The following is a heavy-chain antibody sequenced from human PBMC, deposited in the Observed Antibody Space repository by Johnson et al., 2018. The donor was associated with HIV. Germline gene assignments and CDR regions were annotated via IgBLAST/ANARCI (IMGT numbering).Heavy chain of an antibody. CDR1: GFTFDDYA. CDR2: ISWNSGSI. J-gene: IGHJ3*02. V-gene: IGHV3-9*01. CDR3: ARRADAFDI. Sequence: QLVESGGGLVQPGRSLRLSCAASGFTFDDYAMHWVRQAPGKGLEWVSGISWNSGSIGYADFVKGRFTISRDNAKNSLYLQMNSLRAGDTAVYYCARRADAFDIWGQGTMVTVSS.